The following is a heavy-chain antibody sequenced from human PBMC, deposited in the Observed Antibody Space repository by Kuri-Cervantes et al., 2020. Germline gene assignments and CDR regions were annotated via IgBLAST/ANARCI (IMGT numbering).Heavy chain of an antibody. J-gene: IGHJ3*01. V-gene: IGHV4-4*02. Sequence: GSLRLSCAVSGGSISSSNWWSWVRQPPGKGLEWIGEIYHSGSTNYNPSLKSRVTMSTDTSRNQFSLKLRSVTAADTALYYCARGRYNDYWRAFDFWGQGTMVTVSS. CDR1: GGSISSSNW. CDR2: IYHSGST. D-gene: IGHD1-1*01. CDR3: ARGRYNDYWRAFDF.